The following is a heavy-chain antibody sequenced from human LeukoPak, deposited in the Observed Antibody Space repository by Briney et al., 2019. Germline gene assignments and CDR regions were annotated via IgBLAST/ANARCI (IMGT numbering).Heavy chain of an antibody. V-gene: IGHV3-33*08. Sequence: QPGRSLRLSCAASGFTFSSYGMHWVRQAPGKGLEWVAVIWYDGSNKYYADSVKGRFTISRDNSKNTLYLQMNSLRAEDTAVYYSARNQDYGVYNSVGAFDIWGQGTMVTVSS. CDR1: GFTFSSYG. CDR2: IWYDGSNK. J-gene: IGHJ3*02. CDR3: ARNQDYGVYNSVGAFDI. D-gene: IGHD4-17*01.